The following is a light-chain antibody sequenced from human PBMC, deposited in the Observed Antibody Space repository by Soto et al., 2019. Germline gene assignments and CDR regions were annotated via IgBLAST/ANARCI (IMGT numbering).Light chain of an antibody. Sequence: DIPMTQSPSTLSASLGYRFTMTFRASQSITHRLAWYQQKPGKAPKVLIYDASNLEYGVPSRFSGSGFGTEFILTISSLQPDDFATYWCQHYGGMWTFGQGTKVDI. J-gene: IGKJ1*01. CDR2: DAS. V-gene: IGKV1-5*01. CDR3: QHYGGMWT. CDR1: QSITHR.